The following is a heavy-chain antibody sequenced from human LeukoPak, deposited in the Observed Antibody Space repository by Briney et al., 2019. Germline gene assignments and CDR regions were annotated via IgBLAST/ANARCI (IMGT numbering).Heavy chain of an antibody. D-gene: IGHD2-21*02. CDR3: ARVGFRVVTAMKAFDI. J-gene: IGHJ3*02. CDR1: GGSISSGGYS. Sequence: SETLSLTCAVSGGSISSGGYSWSWIRQPPGKGLEWIGYIYHSGSTNYNPSLKSRVTISVDTSKNQFSLKLSSVTAADTAVYYCARVGFRVVTAMKAFDIWGQGTMVTVSS. V-gene: IGHV4-30-2*01. CDR2: IYHSGST.